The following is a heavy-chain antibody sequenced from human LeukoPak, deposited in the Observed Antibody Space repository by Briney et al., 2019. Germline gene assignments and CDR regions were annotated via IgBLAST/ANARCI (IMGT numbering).Heavy chain of an antibody. J-gene: IGHJ6*03. V-gene: IGHV3-53*01. CDR1: GFTLCSNY. Sequence: GGSLRLSRAASGFTLCSNYMSWVRQAPGKGLGWGLVIYSGGSTHYADSVKSRFTISRDNSKNTLYLQMNSLRAEDTAVYYCAREGINPKYGRGYYMDVWGKGTTVTVSS. D-gene: IGHD1-14*01. CDR2: IYSGGST. CDR3: AREGINPKYGRGYYMDV.